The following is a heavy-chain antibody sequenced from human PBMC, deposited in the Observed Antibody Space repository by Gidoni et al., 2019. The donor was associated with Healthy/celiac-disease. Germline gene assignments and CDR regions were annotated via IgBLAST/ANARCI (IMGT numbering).Heavy chain of an antibody. V-gene: IGHV4-31*03. CDR2: IYYSGST. J-gene: IGHJ6*02. D-gene: IGHD3-22*01. CDR3: ARRGYYDSSGYTIYYYYGMDV. CDR1: GGSISRGGYS. Sequence: QVQLQESGPGLAKPSQPLSLTCTVSGGSISRGGYSWSWIRQHPGKGLEWIGYIYYSGSTYYNPSLKSRVTISVDTSKNQFSLKLSSVTAADTAVYYCARRGYYDSSGYTIYYYYGMDVWGQGTTVTVSS.